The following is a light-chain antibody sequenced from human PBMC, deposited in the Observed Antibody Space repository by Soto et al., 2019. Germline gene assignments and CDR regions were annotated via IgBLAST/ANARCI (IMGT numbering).Light chain of an antibody. CDR1: QSVSSY. Sequence: DIVLTQSPATLSLSPGERATLSCRASQSVSSYLAWYQQKPGQAPRLLIYAASNGATGIPARFGGSGSGTDFTLTISSLEPDDFAVYYCQQRSNWPRTFGQGTKVDIK. J-gene: IGKJ1*01. CDR3: QQRSNWPRT. V-gene: IGKV3-11*01. CDR2: AAS.